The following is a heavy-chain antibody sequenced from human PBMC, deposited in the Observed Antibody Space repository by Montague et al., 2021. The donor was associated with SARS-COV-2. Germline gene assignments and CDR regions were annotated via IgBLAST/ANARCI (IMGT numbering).Heavy chain of an antibody. V-gene: IGHV4-39*02. CDR1: GASISSSSYY. J-gene: IGHJ4*02. Sequence: SETLSLTCTVSGASISSSSYYWGWIRKPPWKGLAWIGSMHYSWITYNNPSLKNRVTMSVDTSKNPLSLRLSSVTAAGTAVYYCVRDGYTHVDYWGQGALVT. CDR2: MHYSWIT. D-gene: IGHD5-24*01. CDR3: VRDGYTHVDY.